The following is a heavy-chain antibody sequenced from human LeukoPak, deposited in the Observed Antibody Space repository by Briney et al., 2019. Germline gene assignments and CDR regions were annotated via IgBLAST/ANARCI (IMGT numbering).Heavy chain of an antibody. Sequence: ASVKVSCKASGYTFTSYYMHWVRQAPGQGLGWMGIINPSGGSTSYAQKFQGRVTMTRDTSTSTVYMELSSLRSEDTAVYYCARGGGGYNWNDVACYWGQGTLVTVSS. CDR2: INPSGGST. V-gene: IGHV1-46*01. CDR3: ARGGGGYNWNDVACY. J-gene: IGHJ4*02. CDR1: GYTFTSYY. D-gene: IGHD1-20*01.